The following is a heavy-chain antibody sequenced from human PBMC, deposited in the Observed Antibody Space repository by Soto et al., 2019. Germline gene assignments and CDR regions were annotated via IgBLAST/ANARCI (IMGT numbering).Heavy chain of an antibody. Sequence: QVQLVQSGAEVKKPGASVKVSCKASGYTFTSYDINWVRQATGQGLEWMGWMNPNSGNIGYAQKFQGRVTMTRNTSISTAYMERSILRSEDTAVYYCARERGGVITTMGREDYYYYGMDVWGQGTTVTVSS. V-gene: IGHV1-8*01. CDR1: GYTFTSYD. CDR3: ARERGGVITTMGREDYYYYGMDV. D-gene: IGHD3-22*01. J-gene: IGHJ6*02. CDR2: MNPNSGNI.